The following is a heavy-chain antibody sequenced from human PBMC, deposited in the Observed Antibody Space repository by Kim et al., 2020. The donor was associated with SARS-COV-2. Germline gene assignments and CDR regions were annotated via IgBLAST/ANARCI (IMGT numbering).Heavy chain of an antibody. CDR3: ARPIAVAGYWYFDL. D-gene: IGHD6-19*01. CDR2: ISSSSSYI. CDR1: GFTFSSYS. V-gene: IGHV3-21*01. J-gene: IGHJ2*01. Sequence: GGSLRLSCAASGFTFSSYSMNWVRQAPGKGLEWVSSISSSSSYIYYADSVKGRFTISRDNAKNSLYLQMNSLRAEDTAVYYCARPIAVAGYWYFDLWGRGTLVTVSS.